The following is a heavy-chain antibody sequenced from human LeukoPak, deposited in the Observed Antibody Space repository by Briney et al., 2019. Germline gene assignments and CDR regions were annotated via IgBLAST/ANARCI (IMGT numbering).Heavy chain of an antibody. CDR1: GFPFSSYA. V-gene: IGHV3-23*01. CDR3: AKVDYWSPENYFDS. Sequence: GGSLRLSCGASGFPFSSYAMTWVRQTPGKGLESVSVITDDEDTYYADSVKSLFTISRDNSQNPVFLQMNSLRVEDTAVYYCAKVDYWSPENYFDSWGQGTLVTVSS. J-gene: IGHJ4*02. D-gene: IGHD1-1*01. CDR2: ITDDEDT.